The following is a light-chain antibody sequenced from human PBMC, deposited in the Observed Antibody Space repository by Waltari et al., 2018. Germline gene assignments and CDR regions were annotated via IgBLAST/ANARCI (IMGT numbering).Light chain of an antibody. J-gene: IGKJ2*01. CDR3: LQYYSSPYT. CDR2: KAS. V-gene: IGKV1-5*01. Sequence: DIQMTQSPSSLSASVGDTVTITSRASQSISNWLDWYQQKPGKVPNLLIYKASSLQSGVPSRFSGSGSGTEFTRTSSSLQPEDFATYYCLQYYSSPYTFGQGTKVEIK. CDR1: QSISNW.